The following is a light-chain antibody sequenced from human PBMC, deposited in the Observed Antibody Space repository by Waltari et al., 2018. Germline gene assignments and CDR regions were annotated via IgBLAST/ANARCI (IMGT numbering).Light chain of an antibody. CDR3: QQYGSSPHT. V-gene: IGKV3-20*01. J-gene: IGKJ2*01. CDR1: QSGSSSY. CDR2: GAS. Sequence: EIVLTQSPGTLCLSPGERATLSCRASQSGSSSYLAWYQQKPGQAPRLLIYGASSRATGIPDRFSGSGSGTDFTLTISRLEPEDFAVYYCQQYGSSPHTFGQGTKLEIK.